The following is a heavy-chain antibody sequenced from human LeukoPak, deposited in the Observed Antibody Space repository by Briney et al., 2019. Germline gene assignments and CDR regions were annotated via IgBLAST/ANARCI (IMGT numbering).Heavy chain of an antibody. V-gene: IGHV4-61*01. D-gene: IGHD2-15*01. Sequence: SETLSLTCTVSGGSISSGSYYWSWIRQPPGKGLEWIGYIYYSGSTNYNPSLKSRVTISVDTSKNQFSLELSSVTAADTAVYYCARAIFTQFDPWGQGTLVTVSS. CDR3: ARAIFTQFDP. CDR1: GGSISSGSYY. J-gene: IGHJ5*02. CDR2: IYYSGST.